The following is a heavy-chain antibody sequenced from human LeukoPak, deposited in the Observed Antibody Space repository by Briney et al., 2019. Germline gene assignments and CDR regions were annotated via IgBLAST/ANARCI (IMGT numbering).Heavy chain of an antibody. V-gene: IGHV4-59*01. Sequence: PSETLSLTCTVSGGSISSYYWSWIRQPPGKGLEWIGYIYYSGSTNYNPSLKSRVTISVDTSKNQFSLKLSSVTAADTAVYYCARGRGYDILTGYQTPKFDYWGQGTLVTVSS. CDR1: GGSISSYY. J-gene: IGHJ4*02. D-gene: IGHD3-9*01. CDR3: ARGRGYDILTGYQTPKFDY. CDR2: IYYSGST.